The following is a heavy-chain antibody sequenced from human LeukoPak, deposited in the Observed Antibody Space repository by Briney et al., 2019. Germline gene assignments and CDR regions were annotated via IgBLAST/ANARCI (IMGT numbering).Heavy chain of an antibody. V-gene: IGHV4-59*01. Sequence: SETLSLTCTVSGGSISGYYWSWIRQPPGKELEWIGYIYHSGSTNYSPSLKSRVTISLDTSKNQFSLNLSSVTAADTAVYYCARDRPYYFGSGSYYDGFDSWGQGTLVTVSS. J-gene: IGHJ4*02. CDR3: ARDRPYYFGSGSYYDGFDS. D-gene: IGHD3-10*01. CDR2: IYHSGST. CDR1: GGSISGYY.